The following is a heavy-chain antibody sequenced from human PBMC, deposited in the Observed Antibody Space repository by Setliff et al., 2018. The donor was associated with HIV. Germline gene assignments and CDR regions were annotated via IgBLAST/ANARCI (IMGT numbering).Heavy chain of an antibody. V-gene: IGHV1-46*01. CDR3: VREVRAAYKGPLWFGQSDPRPDTFDI. CDR1: GYTFTSYY. J-gene: IGHJ3*02. CDR2: ILPSTGST. D-gene: IGHD3-10*01. Sequence: ASVKVSCKASGYTFTSYYMHWVRQAPGQGLEWMGIILPSTGSTNYAQNFQGRVTMTRDTSTSTVYVELSRLTSDDTALYFCVREVRAAYKGPLWFGQSDPRPDTFDIWG.